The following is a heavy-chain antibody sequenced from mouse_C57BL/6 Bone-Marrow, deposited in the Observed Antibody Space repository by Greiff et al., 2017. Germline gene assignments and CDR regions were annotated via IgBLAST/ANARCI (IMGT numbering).Heavy chain of an antibody. CDR3: VRGSSYVYYAMDY. CDR1: GYTFTSYW. CDR2: INPSNGGT. J-gene: IGHJ4*01. Sequence: QVQLQQPGTELVKPGASVKLSCKASGYTFTSYWMHWVKQRPGQGLEWIGNINPSNGGTNYNEKFKSNATLTVDKSSSTAYMQLSSLTSEDSAVYYCVRGSSYVYYAMDYWGQGTSVTVSS. V-gene: IGHV1-53*01. D-gene: IGHD1-1*01.